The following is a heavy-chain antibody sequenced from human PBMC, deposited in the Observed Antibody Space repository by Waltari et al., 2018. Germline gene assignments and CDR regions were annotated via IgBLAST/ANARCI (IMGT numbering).Heavy chain of an antibody. CDR3: ARGSRQSDY. CDR1: GFTFSRDW. J-gene: IGHJ4*02. CDR2: ISRDGSEK. V-gene: IGHV3-7*03. Sequence: EVQLVESGGYLVQPGGSLRLSCAASGFTFSRDWMSWVRQAPGKGLEWVANISRDGSEKYHVESVRGRFTISRDNAKNSLYLQMSSLRGEDTAVYYCARGSRQSDYWGQGTLVTVSS.